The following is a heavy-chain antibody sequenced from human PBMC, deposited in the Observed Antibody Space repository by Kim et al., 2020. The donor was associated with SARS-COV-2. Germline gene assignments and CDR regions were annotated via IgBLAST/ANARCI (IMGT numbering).Heavy chain of an antibody. CDR1: GGTFSSYA. CDR3: ASNYGDYNHAFDY. CDR2: IIPIFGTA. V-gene: IGHV1-69*13. J-gene: IGHJ4*02. D-gene: IGHD4-17*01. Sequence: SVKVSCKASGGTFSSYAISWVRQAPGQGLEWMGGIIPIFGTANYAQKFQGRVTITADESTSTAYMELSSLRSEDTAVYYCASNYGDYNHAFDYWGQGTLVTVSS.